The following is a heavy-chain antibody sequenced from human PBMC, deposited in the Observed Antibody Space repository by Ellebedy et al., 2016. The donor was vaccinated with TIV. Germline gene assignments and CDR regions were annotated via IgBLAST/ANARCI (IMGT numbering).Heavy chain of an antibody. J-gene: IGHJ4*02. V-gene: IGHV3-11*01. CDR2: ISSSVTTV. CDR3: ARVRQGSGGYNF. D-gene: IGHD5-12*01. CDR1: GFTFSDYY. Sequence: PGGSLRLSCAASGFTFSDYYMSWIRQAPGKGLEWISYISSSVTTVYYGDSVKGRFTISRDNAKNSLYLQMNSLRVEDTAMYYCARVRQGSGGYNFWGQGTLVTVSS.